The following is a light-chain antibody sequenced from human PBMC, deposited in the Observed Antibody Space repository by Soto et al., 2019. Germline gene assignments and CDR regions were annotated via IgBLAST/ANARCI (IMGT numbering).Light chain of an antibody. V-gene: IGKV1-12*01. CDR1: QGIDNW. CDR3: QQVKSFPKT. CDR2: AAS. Sequence: DIQMTQSPSSVSASLGDRVTITCRASQGIDNWLAWYQQKPGQTPKLLIFAASTLQSGVPSRFSGSGSGTDFTLVISRLHPEDFATYYCQQVKSFPKTFGQGTKVEI. J-gene: IGKJ1*01.